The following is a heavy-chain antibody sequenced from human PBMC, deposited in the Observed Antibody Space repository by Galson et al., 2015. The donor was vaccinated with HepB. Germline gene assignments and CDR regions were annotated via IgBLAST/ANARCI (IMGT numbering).Heavy chain of an antibody. CDR2: INPSGGST. CDR1: GYTFTSYY. CDR3: ARVHNELRYFDWLSTPYYYFYGMDV. J-gene: IGHJ6*01. D-gene: IGHD3-9*01. V-gene: IGHV1-46*01. Sequence: SVKVSCKASGYTFTSYYMHWVRQAPGQGLEWMGIINPSGGSTSYAQKFQGRVTMTRDTSTSTVYMELSSLRSEDTAVYYCARVHNELRYFDWLSTPYYYFYGMDVCGRSSAVTVSS.